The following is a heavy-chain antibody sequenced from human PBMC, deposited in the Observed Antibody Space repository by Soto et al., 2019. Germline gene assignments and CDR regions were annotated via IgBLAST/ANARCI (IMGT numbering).Heavy chain of an antibody. J-gene: IGHJ4*02. D-gene: IGHD2-2*01. V-gene: IGHV4-61*01. CDR1: GGSVNSDSYY. Sequence: QVQLQESGPGLVKPSETLSLTCTVSGGSVNSDSYYWSWIRQPPGKGLEWIGYIYYTGSTNYNPSLNSRVTISLDTSRNQFSLKLSSVTAADTAVFYCAREYANSPEAFDYWGQGALVTVSS. CDR2: IYYTGST. CDR3: AREYANSPEAFDY.